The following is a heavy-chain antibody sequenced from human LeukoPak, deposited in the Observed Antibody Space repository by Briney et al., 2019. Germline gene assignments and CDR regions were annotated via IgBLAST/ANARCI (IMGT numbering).Heavy chain of an antibody. V-gene: IGHV1-2*02. CDR1: GYTITGYY. CDR3: ARDQVGGDGYNYVDY. CDR2: INPNSGGT. D-gene: IGHD5-24*01. Sequence: GASVKVSCKASGYTITGYYMHWVRQAPGQGLEWMGWINPNSGGTNYAQKFQGRVTMTRDTSISTAYMELSRLRSDDTAVCYCARDQVGGDGYNYVDYWGQETLVTVSS. J-gene: IGHJ4*02.